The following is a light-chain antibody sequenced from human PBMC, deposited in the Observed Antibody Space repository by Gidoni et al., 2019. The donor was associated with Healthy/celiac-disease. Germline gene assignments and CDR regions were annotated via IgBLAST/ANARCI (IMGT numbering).Light chain of an antibody. V-gene: IGLV2-14*01. J-gene: IGLJ1*01. Sequence: QSALTQPASVSGSPGQSITLSCTGTSSDVGGYNYVSWYKQHPGKAPKLMIYEVSNRPSGVSNRFSGSKSGNTASLTISGLQAEDEADYYCSSYTSSSTLGVFGTGTKVTVL. CDR3: SSYTSSSTLGV. CDR1: SSDVGGYNY. CDR2: EVS.